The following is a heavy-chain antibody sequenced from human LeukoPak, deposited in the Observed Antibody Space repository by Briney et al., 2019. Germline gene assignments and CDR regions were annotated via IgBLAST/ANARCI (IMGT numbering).Heavy chain of an antibody. J-gene: IGHJ4*02. D-gene: IGHD2-15*01. Sequence: SVKVSCKASGGTSSSYAISWVRQAPGQGLEWMGRIIPILGIANYAQKFQGRVTITADKSTSTAYMELSSLRSEDTAVYYCARSPPTYCSGGSCYFDYWGQGTLVTVSS. CDR3: ARSPPTYCSGGSCYFDY. CDR2: IIPILGIA. CDR1: GGTSSSYA. V-gene: IGHV1-69*04.